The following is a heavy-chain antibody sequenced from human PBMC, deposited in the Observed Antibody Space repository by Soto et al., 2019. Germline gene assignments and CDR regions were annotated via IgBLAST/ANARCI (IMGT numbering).Heavy chain of an antibody. D-gene: IGHD3-16*02. CDR1: GFTFSYYA. CDR2: ISYDGSDK. CDR3: AKGLGELSPESYDY. Sequence: QVQLVESGGGVVQPGRSLRLSCAASGFTFSYYAMHWVRQAPGKGLEWVVVISYDGSDKYYADSVKGRFTISRDNSRNTLNLQMNSLRADDTAVYYCAKGLGELSPESYDYWGQGTLITVSS. V-gene: IGHV3-30*18. J-gene: IGHJ4*02.